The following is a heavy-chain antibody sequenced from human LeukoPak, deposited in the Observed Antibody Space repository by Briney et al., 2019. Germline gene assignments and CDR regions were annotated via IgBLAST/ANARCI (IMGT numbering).Heavy chain of an antibody. V-gene: IGHV3-7*03. CDR1: GFTFSSYW. D-gene: IGHD6-13*01. Sequence: PGGSLRLSCAASGFTFSSYWMSWVRQAPGKGLEWVANIKQDGSEKYYVDSVKGRFTISRDHAKNSLYLQMNSLRAEDTAVYYCARGSSSWYGSRLWFDPWGQGTLVTVSS. CDR2: IKQDGSEK. CDR3: ARGSSSWYGSRLWFDP. J-gene: IGHJ5*02.